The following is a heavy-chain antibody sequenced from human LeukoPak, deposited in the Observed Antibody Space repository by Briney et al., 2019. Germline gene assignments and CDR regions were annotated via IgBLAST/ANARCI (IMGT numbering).Heavy chain of an antibody. J-gene: IGHJ4*02. CDR3: ARVQGSSGPGIFEY. V-gene: IGHV3-7*01. CDR2: INQDGSEK. D-gene: IGHD6-19*01. Sequence: GESLRLFCAASGFTFSNYWMSWVRQSPGKGLEWVANINQDGSEKYYVDSVKGRFTISRDNARSSLYLQMNSLRVEDTAVYYCARVQGSSGPGIFEYWGQGTLVPVSS. CDR1: GFTFSNYW.